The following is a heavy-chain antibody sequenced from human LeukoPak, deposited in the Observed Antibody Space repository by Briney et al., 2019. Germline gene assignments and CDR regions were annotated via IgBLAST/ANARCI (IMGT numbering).Heavy chain of an antibody. Sequence: PGGSLRLSGAASEFTFSNYAMTWVRQAPGKGLKWVSTISGSGPATYYADSVKGRFTISRDNSKNTLYLQMNGLRAEDTAVYYCAKENNWNDGRFNYFDYWGQGTLVTVSS. CDR3: AKENNWNDGRFNYFDY. D-gene: IGHD1-20*01. CDR1: EFTFSNYA. J-gene: IGHJ4*02. V-gene: IGHV3-23*01. CDR2: ISGSGPAT.